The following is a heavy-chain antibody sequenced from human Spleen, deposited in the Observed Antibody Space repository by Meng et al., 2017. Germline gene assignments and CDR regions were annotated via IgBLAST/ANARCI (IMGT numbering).Heavy chain of an antibody. J-gene: IGHJ4*02. CDR3: ARGDHDYGGNSHYFDY. D-gene: IGHD4-23*01. CDR2: INPKTGGT. V-gene: IGHV1-2*06. Sequence: ASVKVSCKTFGYSLTGFYLHWLRQAPGQGLEWMGRINPKTGGTNFAQKFQGRVTITADESTSTAYMEPSSLRSEDTAVYYCARGDHDYGGNSHYFDYWGQGTLVTVSS. CDR1: GYSLTGFY.